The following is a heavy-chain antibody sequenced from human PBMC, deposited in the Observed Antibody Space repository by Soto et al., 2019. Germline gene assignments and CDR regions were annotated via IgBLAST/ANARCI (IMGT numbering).Heavy chain of an antibody. CDR2: IYYSGST. CDR1: GGSINNYY. D-gene: IGHD5-18*01. J-gene: IGHJ4*02. CDR3: VRHRYSYGVYFFDY. V-gene: IGHV4-59*08. Sequence: SETLSLTCTVSGGSINNYYWSWIRQPPGKGLEWIGYIYYSGSTSYNPSLKSRVTISVDTSKNQFSLKLSSVTAADTAVYYCVRHRYSYGVYFFDYWGQGTLVTVSS.